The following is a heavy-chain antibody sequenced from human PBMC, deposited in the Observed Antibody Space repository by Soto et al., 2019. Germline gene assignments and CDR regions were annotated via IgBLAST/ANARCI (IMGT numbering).Heavy chain of an antibody. CDR1: GCTFSSYA. J-gene: IGHJ6*02. CDR3: SRTYDFWSGYYYYYGMDV. D-gene: IGHD3-3*01. V-gene: IGHV1-69*13. CDR2: IIPIFGTA. Sequence: AAVKVSCKASGCTFSSYAISWVRQAPGQGLEWMGGIIPIFGTANYARKFQGRVTITADESTSTAYMELSSLRSEDTAVYYCSRTYDFWSGYYYYYGMDVWGQGTTVTSP.